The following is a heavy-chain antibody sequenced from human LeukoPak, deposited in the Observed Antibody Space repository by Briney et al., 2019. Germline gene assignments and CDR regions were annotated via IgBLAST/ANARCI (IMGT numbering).Heavy chain of an antibody. D-gene: IGHD3-22*01. Sequence: PGESLKISCKGSGYSFTSYWIGWVRQMPGKGLGGMGIIYPGDSDTRYSPSFQGQVTISVDKSISTAYLQWSSLKASDTAMYWCARRYYYDSSGYFREWGQGTLVTVSS. J-gene: IGHJ4*02. CDR3: ARRYYYDSSGYFRE. V-gene: IGHV5-51*01. CDR2: IYPGDSDT. CDR1: GYSFTSYW.